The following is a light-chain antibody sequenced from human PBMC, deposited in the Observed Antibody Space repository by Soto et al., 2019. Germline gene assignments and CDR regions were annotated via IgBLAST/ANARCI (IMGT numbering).Light chain of an antibody. CDR3: QVWDTSSDHPVV. Sequence: SYELTQPPSVSVAPGQTARITCGGDSIGSKSVHWYQQRPGQAPAVVVYEDSDRPSGIPERFSGSNSGNTATLTIIGVEGGDEADYYCQVWDTSSDHPVVFGGGTKVTVL. J-gene: IGLJ2*01. CDR2: EDS. V-gene: IGLV3-21*02. CDR1: SIGSKS.